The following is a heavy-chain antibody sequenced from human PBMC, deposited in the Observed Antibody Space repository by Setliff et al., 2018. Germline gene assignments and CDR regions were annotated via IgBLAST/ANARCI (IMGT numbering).Heavy chain of an antibody. CDR1: GFTFNTYW. J-gene: IGHJ4*02. CDR3: TTDRDDYGDFHFDY. CDR2: ITHDGSKT. D-gene: IGHD4-17*01. Sequence: GGSLRLSCAGSGFTFNTYWMTWVRQAPGKGLEWVASITHDGSKTYILDSVKGRFTISRDNTKNSLYLQMNSLRGEDTAVYHCTTDRDDYGDFHFDYWGQGTLVTVSS. V-gene: IGHV3-7*01.